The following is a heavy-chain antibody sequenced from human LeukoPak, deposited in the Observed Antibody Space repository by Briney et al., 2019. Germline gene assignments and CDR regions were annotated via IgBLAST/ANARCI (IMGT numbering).Heavy chain of an antibody. D-gene: IGHD2-2*01. CDR3: ARMGPRDWGQLLRAFDI. CDR1: GFTFSSYA. J-gene: IGHJ3*02. Sequence: PGGSLRLSCAASGFTFSSYAMSWVRQAPGKGLEWVSAISGSGGSTYYADSVKGRFTISRDNSKNTLYLQMNSLRAEDTAVYYCARMGPRDWGQLLRAFDIWGQGTMVTVSS. CDR2: ISGSGGST. V-gene: IGHV3-23*01.